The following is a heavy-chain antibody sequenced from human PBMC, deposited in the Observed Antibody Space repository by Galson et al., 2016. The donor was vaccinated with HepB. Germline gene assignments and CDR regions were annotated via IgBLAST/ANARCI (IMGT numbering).Heavy chain of an antibody. CDR1: GFSFGDYA. CDR3: TREHLWSPVSVFDY. V-gene: IGHV3-49*04. CDR2: IRSNAYGATT. D-gene: IGHD5-18*01. Sequence: SLRLSCATSGFSFGDYAMSWVRQAPGKGLEWLGFIRSNAYGATTKYAASVKGRFTISRDDSKSIAYLQMDSLKTEDTAGYYCTREHLWSPVSVFDYWGQGTLVPVSS. J-gene: IGHJ4*02.